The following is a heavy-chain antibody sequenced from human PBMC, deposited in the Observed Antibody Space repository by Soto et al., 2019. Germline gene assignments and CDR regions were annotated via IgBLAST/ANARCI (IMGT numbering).Heavy chain of an antibody. D-gene: IGHD3-10*02. Sequence: PSETLSLTCTVSGGALSRSSDYWGWIRQPPGKGLEWIGSLYYSGTTYYNPSLRGRLTISVDTSKNYFSLKLTSVTAADTAVYYCARHMSMSNWFDPWGQGTLVTVSS. V-gene: IGHV4-39*01. CDR3: ARHMSMSNWFDP. CDR2: LYYSGTT. J-gene: IGHJ5*01. CDR1: GGALSRSSDY.